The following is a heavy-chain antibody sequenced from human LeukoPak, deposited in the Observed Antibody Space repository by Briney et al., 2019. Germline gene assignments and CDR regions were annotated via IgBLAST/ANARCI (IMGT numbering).Heavy chain of an antibody. CDR3: AKSTRAVMAMMDV. D-gene: IGHD3-16*01. V-gene: IGHV3-21*01. Sequence: GGSLRLSCAASGVTFSSYSMNWVRQAPGEGLEWVSSISSRSTYIYYADPVKGRFTISRDNAKNSLYLQMNSLRAEDTAVYFCAKSTRAVMAMMDVWGKGTTVTVSS. J-gene: IGHJ6*04. CDR1: GVTFSSYS. CDR2: ISSRSTYI.